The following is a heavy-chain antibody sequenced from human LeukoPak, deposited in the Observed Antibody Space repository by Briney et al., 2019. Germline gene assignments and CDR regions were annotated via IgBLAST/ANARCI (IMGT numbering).Heavy chain of an antibody. J-gene: IGHJ1*01. D-gene: IGHD6-13*01. CDR3: ARSITSSWYGDFQH. Sequence: SETLSLTCTVSGGSMSGYFWSWIRQPPGKGLEWIGYIYYSGSTNYNPSLKSRVTISVDTSKNQFSLKLSSVTAAATAVYYCARSITSSWYGDFQHWGQGTLVTVSS. CDR2: IYYSGST. V-gene: IGHV4-59*01. CDR1: GGSMSGYF.